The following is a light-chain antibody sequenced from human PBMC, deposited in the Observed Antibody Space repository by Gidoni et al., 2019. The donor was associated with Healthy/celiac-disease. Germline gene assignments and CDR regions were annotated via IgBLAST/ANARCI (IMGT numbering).Light chain of an antibody. CDR1: QSVSSN. CDR3: QQYNNWPPWT. CDR2: GAS. Sequence: EIEMTQPPATLSVSPGERATLPCRASQSVSSNLAWYQQKPGQAPRLLIYGASTRATGIPARFSGSGSGTEFTLTISSLQSEDFAVYYCQQYNNWPPWTFGQGTKVEIK. J-gene: IGKJ1*01. V-gene: IGKV3-15*01.